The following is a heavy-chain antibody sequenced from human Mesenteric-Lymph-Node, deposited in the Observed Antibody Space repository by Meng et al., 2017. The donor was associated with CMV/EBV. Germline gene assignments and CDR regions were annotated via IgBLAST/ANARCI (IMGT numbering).Heavy chain of an antibody. CDR1: GGSISRSSYY. Sequence: LQLQESGPGLVKPSEPLALTCTVSGGSISRSSYYWGWIRQPPGKGLEWIGYIYYSGSTYYYNPSLKTRVTISVDTSKNQFSLKLSSVTAADAAVYYCARHSALLVTNFDYWGQGTLVTVSS. V-gene: IGHV4-39*01. CDR3: ARHSALLVTNFDY. CDR2: IYYSGSTY. D-gene: IGHD5-18*01. J-gene: IGHJ4*02.